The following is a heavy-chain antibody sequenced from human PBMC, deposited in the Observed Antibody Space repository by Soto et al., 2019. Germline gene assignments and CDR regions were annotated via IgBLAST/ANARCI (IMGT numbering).Heavy chain of an antibody. D-gene: IGHD2-2*02. Sequence: SVKVSCKASGGTFSSYAISWVRQAPGQGLEWMGGIIPIFGTANYAQKFQGRVTITADESTSTAYMELSSLRSEDTAVYYCARVLGYCSSTSCYTGNDYWGQGTLVTVAS. J-gene: IGHJ4*02. V-gene: IGHV1-69*13. CDR3: ARVLGYCSSTSCYTGNDY. CDR1: GGTFSSYA. CDR2: IIPIFGTA.